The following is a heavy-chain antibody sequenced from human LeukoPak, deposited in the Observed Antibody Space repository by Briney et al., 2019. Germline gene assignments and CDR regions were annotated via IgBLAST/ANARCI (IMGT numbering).Heavy chain of an antibody. Sequence: GESLKISCKGSGYSFSNFWIGWVRQMPGKGLEWMGIIYPGDSDTRYSPPFQGQVTISVDRSINTAYLQWSSLKASDTAMYYCVRRGFCSGDNCFSHAFDIWGQGTMVTVSS. V-gene: IGHV5-51*01. D-gene: IGHD2-15*01. CDR2: IYPGDSDT. CDR3: VRRGFCSGDNCFSHAFDI. CDR1: GYSFSNFW. J-gene: IGHJ3*02.